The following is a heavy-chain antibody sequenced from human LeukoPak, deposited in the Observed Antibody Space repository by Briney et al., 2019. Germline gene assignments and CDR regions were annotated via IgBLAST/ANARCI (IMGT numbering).Heavy chain of an antibody. CDR1: GFTFSRDW. J-gene: IGHJ4*02. Sequence: GGSLRLSCAASGFTFSRDWMHWVRPAPGKGLVWVSRMYSDGSTTNYADSVKGRFTISRDNSKNTLYLQMNSLRAEDTAVYYCVRALMGTSDHWGQGSLVTVSS. CDR2: MYSDGSTT. V-gene: IGHV3-74*01. D-gene: IGHD7-27*01. CDR3: VRALMGTSDH.